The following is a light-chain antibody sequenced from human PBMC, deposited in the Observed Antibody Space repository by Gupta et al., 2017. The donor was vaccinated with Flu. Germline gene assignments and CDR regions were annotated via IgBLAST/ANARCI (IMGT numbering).Light chain of an antibody. CDR3: QQYGSSPLT. CDR1: QSVTSNF. CDR2: GTS. Sequence: ETVLTQSPGTLSLSPGERATLSCKASQSVTSNFLAWHQQKPDQAPRLLIYGTSTRATGIPDRFRGSGSGTDFTLTISRLEPEDFAVYYCQQYGSSPLTFGGGTKVEIK. V-gene: IGKV3-20*01. J-gene: IGKJ4*01.